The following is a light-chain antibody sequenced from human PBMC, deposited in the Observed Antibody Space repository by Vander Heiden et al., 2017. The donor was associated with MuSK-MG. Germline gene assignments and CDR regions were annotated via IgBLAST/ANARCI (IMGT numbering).Light chain of an antibody. CDR1: QGISNY. Sequence: DIQMTQSPSSLSASVGDRVTITCQASQGISNYLNWYQQKPGKAPKLLIYDASNLETGVPSRFSGSGSGTDFTFTISSLQPEDIATYYCQQDDNLPLTFGGGTKVEI. V-gene: IGKV1-33*01. CDR2: DAS. J-gene: IGKJ4*01. CDR3: QQDDNLPLT.